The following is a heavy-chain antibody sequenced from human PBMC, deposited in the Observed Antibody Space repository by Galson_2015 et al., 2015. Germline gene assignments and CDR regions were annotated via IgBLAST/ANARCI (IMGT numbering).Heavy chain of an antibody. CDR3: ARQILVYDFWSGYYPTNYDY. J-gene: IGHJ4*02. V-gene: IGHV3-21*01. Sequence: SLRLSCAASEFTFSSYYMSWVRQAPGKGLEWVSSISSTTTYIYYADSVKGRFTISRDNAKNSLYLQMNSLGAEDTAVYYCARQILVYDFWSGYYPTNYDYWGQGTLVTVSS. CDR2: ISSTTTYI. CDR1: EFTFSSYY. D-gene: IGHD3-3*01.